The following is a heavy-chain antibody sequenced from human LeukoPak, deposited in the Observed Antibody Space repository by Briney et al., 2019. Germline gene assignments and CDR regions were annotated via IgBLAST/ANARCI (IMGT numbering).Heavy chain of an antibody. V-gene: IGHV1-18*01. Sequence: ASVKVSCKASGYTFTSYGISWVRQAPGQGLEWMGWISAYNGSTNYAQKLQGRVTMTTDTSTSTAYMELRSLRSDDTAVYYCARARGYYDSSGYSNWGQGTLVTVSS. CDR3: ARARGYYDSSGYSN. CDR2: ISAYNGST. D-gene: IGHD3-22*01. CDR1: GYTFTSYG. J-gene: IGHJ4*02.